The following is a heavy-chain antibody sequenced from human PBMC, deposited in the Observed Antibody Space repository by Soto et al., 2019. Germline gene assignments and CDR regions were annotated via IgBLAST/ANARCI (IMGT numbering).Heavy chain of an antibody. J-gene: IGHJ4*02. CDR1: GYTFTTYG. D-gene: IGHD6-13*01. CDR3: ARALPYSSSGDS. Sequence: RASVKVSCKASGYTFTTYGISWVRQAPGQGLEWMGWISASNGNIYYGQKFQGRVTMTTDSFTSTAYMELSSLTSDDTAVYYCARALPYSSSGDSWGRGTLVTVSS. V-gene: IGHV1-18*01. CDR2: ISASNGNI.